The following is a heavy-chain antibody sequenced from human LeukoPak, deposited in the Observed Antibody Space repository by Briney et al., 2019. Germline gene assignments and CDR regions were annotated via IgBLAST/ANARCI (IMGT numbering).Heavy chain of an antibody. CDR1: GFIFSSYW. V-gene: IGHV3-7*01. CDR3: ASEVFDP. Sequence: GGSLRLSCAASGFIFSSYWMSWVRQAPGKGLEWVANIKQDGSEKYYVDSVKGRFTISRDNAKNSLYLQMNSLRAEDTAVYYCASEVFDPWGQGTLVTVSS. J-gene: IGHJ5*02. CDR2: IKQDGSEK.